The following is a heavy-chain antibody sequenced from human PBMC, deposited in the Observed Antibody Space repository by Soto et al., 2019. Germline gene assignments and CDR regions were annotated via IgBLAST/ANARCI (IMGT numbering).Heavy chain of an antibody. J-gene: IGHJ4*02. D-gene: IGHD3-22*01. CDR1: GGTFSSYP. Sequence: SVKVSCKASGGTFSSYPITWVRQAPGQGLEWMGGTFPIFDRGNYAQKFQGRLTITTDKSTNTAYMELSSLRSEDTAVYYCARRNTSGYLRYFDSWGQGTLVTVSS. CDR3: ARRNTSGYLRYFDS. V-gene: IGHV1-69*05. CDR2: TFPIFDRG.